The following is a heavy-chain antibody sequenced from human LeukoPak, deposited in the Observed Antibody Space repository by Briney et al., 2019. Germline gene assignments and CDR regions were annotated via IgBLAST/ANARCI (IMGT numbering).Heavy chain of an antibody. CDR3: AKEVRVWSYFDY. D-gene: IGHD3-10*01. V-gene: IGHV3-23*01. Sequence: PGGSLRLSCAASGFTFSSYAMSWVRQAPGKGLEWVSAISGSGSSTYYADSVKGRFTISRDNSKNTLYLQMNSLRDEDTAVYYCAKEVRVWSYFDYWGQGTLVTVCS. CDR1: GFTFSSYA. J-gene: IGHJ4*02. CDR2: ISGSGSST.